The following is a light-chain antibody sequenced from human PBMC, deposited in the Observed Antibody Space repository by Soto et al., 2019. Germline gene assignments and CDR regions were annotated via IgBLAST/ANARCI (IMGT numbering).Light chain of an antibody. Sequence: DIQMTQSPSTLSASVGDRGTITCRASQSTSTWLAWYQQRPGKTPKLLTSEASKLESGVPSRFSGSGSGTEFTLTISILQPDDFATYYCQQYITYPYAFGQGTKVEIK. CDR3: QQYITYPYA. CDR1: QSTSTW. V-gene: IGKV1-5*03. CDR2: EAS. J-gene: IGKJ1*01.